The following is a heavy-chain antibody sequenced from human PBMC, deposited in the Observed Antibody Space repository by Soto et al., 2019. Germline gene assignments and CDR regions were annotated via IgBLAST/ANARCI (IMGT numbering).Heavy chain of an antibody. CDR3: ARPKGQWLGLGAFDI. CDR1: GYTFTSYG. Sequence: QVQLVQSGAEVKKPGASVKVSCKASGYTFTSYGISWVRQAPGQGLEWMGWISAYNGNTNYAQKLQGRVTMTTDTSTSTVEMGLRSRRSDDTAVYYCARPKGQWLGLGAFDIWGQGTMVSVSS. CDR2: ISAYNGNT. J-gene: IGHJ3*02. V-gene: IGHV1-18*01. D-gene: IGHD6-19*01.